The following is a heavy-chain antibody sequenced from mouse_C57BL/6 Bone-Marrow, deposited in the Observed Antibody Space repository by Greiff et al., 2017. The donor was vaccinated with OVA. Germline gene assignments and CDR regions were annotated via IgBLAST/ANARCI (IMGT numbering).Heavy chain of an antibody. CDR2: ILPGSGST. J-gene: IGHJ2*01. Sequence: QVQLQQSGAELMKPGASVKLSCKATGYTFTGYWIEWVKQRPGHGLEWIGEILPGSGSTNYNEKFKGKATFTADTSSNTAYMQLSSLTTEDSAIYYCASRVGWLLFFDSWGQGTTLTVSS. CDR1: GYTFTGYW. D-gene: IGHD2-3*01. CDR3: ASRVGWLLFFDS. V-gene: IGHV1-9*01.